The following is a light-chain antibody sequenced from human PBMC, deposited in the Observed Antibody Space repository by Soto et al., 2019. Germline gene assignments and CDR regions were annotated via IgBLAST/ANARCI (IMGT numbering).Light chain of an antibody. CDR1: QSVGSY. Sequence: EIEVTQSPATLSLSPGERATLSCRTSQSVGSYLAWYQKKPGQAPRLLIYGAYNRATGIPARFRGGGSGRDFPLTISSLEPEDVAVYYCQQRSNWPPLTFGGGTKVEI. CDR2: GAY. V-gene: IGKV3-11*02. J-gene: IGKJ4*01. CDR3: QQRSNWPPLT.